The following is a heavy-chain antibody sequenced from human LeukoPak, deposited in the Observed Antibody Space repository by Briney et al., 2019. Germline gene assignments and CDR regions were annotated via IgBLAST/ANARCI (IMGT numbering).Heavy chain of an antibody. CDR3: ARQYYDILTGYYDYYYYYMDV. D-gene: IGHD3-9*01. Sequence: GASVKVSCKASGYTFTGYYMHWVRQAPGQGLEWMGWINPNSGGTNYAQKFQGRVTMTRDTSISTAYMELSRLRSDDTAVYYCARQYYDILTGYYDYYYYYMDVWGKGTTVTVSS. CDR1: GYTFTGYY. CDR2: INPNSGGT. V-gene: IGHV1-2*02. J-gene: IGHJ6*03.